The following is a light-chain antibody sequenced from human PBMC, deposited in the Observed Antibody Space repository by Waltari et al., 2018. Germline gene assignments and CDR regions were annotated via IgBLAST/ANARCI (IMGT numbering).Light chain of an antibody. CDR2: KDR. J-gene: IGLJ2*01. CDR3: YSAADNNLV. Sequence: SYELTQPSSVSVSPGQTARITCSGDVLAKKYARWFQQKPGQAPVLVIYKDRERHSGIPERFSGSSSGTTVTLTISGAQVEDEADYYCYSAADNNLVFGGGTKLTVL. V-gene: IGLV3-27*01. CDR1: VLAKKY.